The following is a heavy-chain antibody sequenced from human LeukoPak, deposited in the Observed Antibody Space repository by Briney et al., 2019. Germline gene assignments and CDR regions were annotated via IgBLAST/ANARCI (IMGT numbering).Heavy chain of an antibody. D-gene: IGHD3-10*01. CDR2: IYYSGST. Sequence: SETLSLTCTVSGGSISSSSYYWGWIRQPPGKGLEWIGSIYYSGSTYYNPSLKSRVTISVDTSKNQFSLQLNSVTPEDTAVYYCASEFTMGSLSWGQGTLVTVSS. CDR1: GGSISSSSYY. V-gene: IGHV4-39*07. J-gene: IGHJ4*02. CDR3: ASEFTMGSLS.